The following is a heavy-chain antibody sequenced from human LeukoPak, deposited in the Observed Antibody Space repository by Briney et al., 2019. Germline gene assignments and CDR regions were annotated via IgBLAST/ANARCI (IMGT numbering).Heavy chain of an antibody. Sequence: KSSETLSLTCTVSGGSISSYYWSWIRQPAGKGLERIGRIYTSGSTNYNPSLKSRVTMSVDTSKNQFSLKLSSVTAADTAVYYCARDRRYYGSGSYFDYWGQGTLVTVSS. CDR1: GGSISSYY. V-gene: IGHV4-4*07. J-gene: IGHJ4*02. D-gene: IGHD3-10*01. CDR2: IYTSGST. CDR3: ARDRRYYGSGSYFDY.